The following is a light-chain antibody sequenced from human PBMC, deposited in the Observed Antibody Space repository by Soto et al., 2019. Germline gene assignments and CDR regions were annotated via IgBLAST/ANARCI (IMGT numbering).Light chain of an antibody. Sequence: QSVLTQPASVSGSPGQSITISCTGTSSDVGSYNYVSWYQHHPGKAPKLIIYEVANRPSGISNRFSGSKSGNTAYLTISGLQAEDEADYYCSSYTNSNTVVFAGGTKLTVL. CDR2: EVA. J-gene: IGLJ2*01. CDR1: SSDVGSYNY. CDR3: SSYTNSNTVV. V-gene: IGLV2-14*01.